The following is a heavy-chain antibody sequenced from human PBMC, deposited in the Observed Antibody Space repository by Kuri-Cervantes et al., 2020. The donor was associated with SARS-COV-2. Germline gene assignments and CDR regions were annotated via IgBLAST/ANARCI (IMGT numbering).Heavy chain of an antibody. J-gene: IGHJ4*01. V-gene: IGHV4-34*01. CDR3: ARFLRPLDYFDY. CDR2: INHSGST. D-gene: IGHD3-3*01. CDR1: GGSFSGYY. Sequence: ESLKISCAVYGGSFSGYYWSWIRQPPGKGLEWIGEINHSGSTNYNPSLKSRVTISVDTSKNQFSLKLSSVTAADTAVYYCARFLRPLDYFDYWGHGRLVTVSS.